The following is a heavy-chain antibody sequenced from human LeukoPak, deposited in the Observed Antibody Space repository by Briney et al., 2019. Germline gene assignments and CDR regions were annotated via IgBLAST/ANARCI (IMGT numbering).Heavy chain of an antibody. CDR1: GGSFSGYY. D-gene: IGHD3-22*01. CDR2: INHSGST. CDR3: ARDYTIWGYYYDSSGYRTPYYMDV. V-gene: IGHV4-34*01. J-gene: IGHJ6*03. Sequence: PSETLSLTCAVYGGSFSGYYWSWIRQPPGKGLEWIGEINHSGSTNYNPSLKSRVTISVDTSKNQFSLKLSSVTAEDTAVYYCARDYTIWGYYYDSSGYRTPYYMDVWGKGTTVTVSS.